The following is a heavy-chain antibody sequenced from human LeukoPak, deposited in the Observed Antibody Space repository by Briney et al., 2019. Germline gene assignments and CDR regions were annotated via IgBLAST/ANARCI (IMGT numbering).Heavy chain of an antibody. J-gene: IGHJ6*03. CDR2: ISWNSGSI. V-gene: IGHV3-9*01. CDR1: GFTFDDYA. Sequence: GGSLRLSCAASGFTFDDYAMHWVRQAPGKGLEWVSGISWNSGSIGYADSVKGRFTISRDNAKNSLYLQMNSLRAEDTALYYCAKDIAYSYGPGYMDVWGKGTTVTISS. CDR3: AKDIAYSYGPGYMDV. D-gene: IGHD5-18*01.